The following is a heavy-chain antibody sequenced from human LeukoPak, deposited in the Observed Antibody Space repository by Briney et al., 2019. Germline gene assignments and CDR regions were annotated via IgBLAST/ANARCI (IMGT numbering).Heavy chain of an antibody. Sequence: ESVPTLVKPTQTLTLTWTFSGFASDTRGVGGGWIWHPPGEALQWLAVSCWNDDKRYSPCLKSRITIANDTSKNQVVLTMTNMAPVDTPTYYCAHISTGVFYYFDYWGQGTLVTVSS. CDR1: GFASDTRGVG. CDR3: AHISTGVFYYFDY. CDR2: SCWNDDK. V-gene: IGHV2-5*01. D-gene: IGHD7-27*01. J-gene: IGHJ4*02.